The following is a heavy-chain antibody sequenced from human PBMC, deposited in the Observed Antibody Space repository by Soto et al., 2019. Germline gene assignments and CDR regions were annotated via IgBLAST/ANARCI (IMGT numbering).Heavy chain of an antibody. CDR1: GGSISSGGSF. CDR3: AGGIAARPLGY. V-gene: IGHV4-30-2*01. Sequence: QLQLQESGSGLVKPSQTLSLTCAVSGGSISSGGSFWSWIRQPPGKGLEWIGYIYHSGSTYYNPSHKRRVTLSVDRSKNQFALKLSSVTAADTAVYYCAGGIAARPLGYWGQGTLVTVSS. CDR2: IYHSGST. J-gene: IGHJ4*02. D-gene: IGHD6-6*01.